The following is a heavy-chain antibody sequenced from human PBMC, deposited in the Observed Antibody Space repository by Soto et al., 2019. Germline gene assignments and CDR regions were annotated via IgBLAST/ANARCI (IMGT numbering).Heavy chain of an antibody. CDR2: IYHTGIT. CDR3: ATYVVETAIGMGWFDP. J-gene: IGHJ5*02. D-gene: IGHD2-21*02. V-gene: IGHV4-30-4*01. CDR1: GCAIPFCDHH. Sequence: SESLSRTFIYSGCAIPFCDHHRSWIKHPPGQDLEWFGYIYHTGITFYNPSLKSRITISADTSKNLFSLKMRSVTAADTAVYYCATYVVETAIGMGWFDPWGQGTPVTVSS.